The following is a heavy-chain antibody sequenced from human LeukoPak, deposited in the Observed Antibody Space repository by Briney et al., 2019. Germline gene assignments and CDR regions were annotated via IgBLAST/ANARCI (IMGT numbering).Heavy chain of an antibody. CDR3: AKDKAGTIVWYGRWAIGLFDY. Sequence: GGSLRLSCAASGFTFSSYWVHWVRQAPGKGLVWVSPINSDGSSTSYADSVKGRFTISRDNSKNSLYLQMNSLTTEDTAFYYCAKDKAGTIVWYGRWAIGLFDYWGQGTLLTVSS. V-gene: IGHV3-74*01. D-gene: IGHD6-13*01. J-gene: IGHJ4*02. CDR2: INSDGSST. CDR1: GFTFSSYW.